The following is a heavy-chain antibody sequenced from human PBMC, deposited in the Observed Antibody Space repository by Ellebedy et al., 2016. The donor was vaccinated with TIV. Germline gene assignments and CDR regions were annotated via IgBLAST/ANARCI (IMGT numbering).Heavy chain of an antibody. V-gene: IGHV3-74*01. Sequence: GGSLRLXXVASGFTFTNYWMPWVRQTPETGLVWVSRIYVDDTDTSYADAVKGRFTISSDNAKNTVYLQMNSLRVEDTAVYYCTRAASGYGHNEPHFDYWGQGVPVTVSS. J-gene: IGHJ4*02. CDR1: GFTFTNYW. CDR3: TRAASGYGHNEPHFDY. CDR2: IYVDDTDT. D-gene: IGHD5-24*01.